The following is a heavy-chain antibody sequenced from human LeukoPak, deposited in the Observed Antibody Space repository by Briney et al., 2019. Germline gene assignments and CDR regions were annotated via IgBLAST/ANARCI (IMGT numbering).Heavy chain of an antibody. V-gene: IGHV1-2*02. Sequence: ASVKVSCKASGYTFTGYYMHWVRQAPGQGLEWMGWINPNSGGTNYAQKFQGRVTMTRDTSISTAYMELSRLRSDDTAVYYCARVDSLIAAAGEDAFDTWGQGTMVTVSS. D-gene: IGHD6-13*01. J-gene: IGHJ3*02. CDR1: GYTFTGYY. CDR2: INPNSGGT. CDR3: ARVDSLIAAAGEDAFDT.